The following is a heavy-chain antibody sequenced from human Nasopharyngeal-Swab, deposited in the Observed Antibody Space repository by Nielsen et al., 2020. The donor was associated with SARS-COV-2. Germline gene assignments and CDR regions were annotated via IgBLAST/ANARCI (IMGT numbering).Heavy chain of an antibody. CDR1: GYTFTSYD. V-gene: IGHV1-8*03. CDR2: MNPNSGNT. Sequence: ASVKGSCKASGYTFTSYDINWVRQATGQGLEWMGWMNPNSGNTGYAQKFQGRVTITRNTSISTAYMELSSLRSEDTAVYYCARGLVSTADFDYWGQGTLVTVSS. D-gene: IGHD2-2*01. J-gene: IGHJ4*02. CDR3: ARGLVSTADFDY.